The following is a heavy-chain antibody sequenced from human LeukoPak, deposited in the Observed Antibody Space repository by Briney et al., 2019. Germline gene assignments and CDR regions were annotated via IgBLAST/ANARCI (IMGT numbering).Heavy chain of an antibody. D-gene: IGHD3-3*01. CDR2: ISYDGSNK. CDR3: ALLLGYDFWSGYPDPVDY. V-gene: IGHV3-30-3*01. J-gene: IGHJ4*02. Sequence: GGSLRLSCAASGFTFSSYAMHWVRQAPCKGLEWVAVISYDGSNKYYADSVKGRFTISRDNSKNTLYLQMNSLRAEDTAVYYCALLLGYDFWSGYPDPVDYWGQGTLVTVSS. CDR1: GFTFSSYA.